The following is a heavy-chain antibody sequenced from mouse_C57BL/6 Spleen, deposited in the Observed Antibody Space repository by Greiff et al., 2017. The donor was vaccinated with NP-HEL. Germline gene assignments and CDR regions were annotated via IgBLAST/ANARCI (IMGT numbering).Heavy chain of an antibody. Sequence: QVQLQQSGPELVKPGASVKISCKASGYAFSSSWMNWVKQRPGTGLEWIGRIYPGDGDTNYNGKFKGKATLTADKSSSTAYMQLSSLTSEDSAVYFCARSDYGSSYGYYFDYWGQGTTLTVSS. J-gene: IGHJ2*01. CDR3: ARSDYGSSYGYYFDY. V-gene: IGHV1-82*01. CDR2: IYPGDGDT. CDR1: GYAFSSSW. D-gene: IGHD1-1*01.